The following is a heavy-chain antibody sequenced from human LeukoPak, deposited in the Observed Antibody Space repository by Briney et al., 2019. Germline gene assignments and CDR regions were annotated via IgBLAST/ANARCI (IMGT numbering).Heavy chain of an antibody. D-gene: IGHD3-22*01. CDR3: AKDRPDPRRVVGITQDSVD. Sequence: PGGSLRLSCVASGFSSSSYVMSWVRQAPGEGLGWVSGISGSGSSTYDADSVKGLFTISRDNSKNALYLQMNSLSADDSAVYYCAKDRPDPRRVVGITQDSVDWGQGTLVTVSS. J-gene: IGHJ4*02. V-gene: IGHV3-23*01. CDR2: ISGSGSST. CDR1: GFSSSSYV.